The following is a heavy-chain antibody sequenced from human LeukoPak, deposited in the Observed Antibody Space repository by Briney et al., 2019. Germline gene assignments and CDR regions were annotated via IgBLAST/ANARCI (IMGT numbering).Heavy chain of an antibody. Sequence: PSETLSLTCTVSGGSISSYYWSWIRQPPGKGLEWIGYIYYSGSTNYNPSLKSRVTISVDTSKNQFSLKLSSVTAADTAVYYCARRGYGYNFDFDYWGQGTLVTVSS. D-gene: IGHD5-24*01. CDR3: ARRGYGYNFDFDY. CDR1: GGSISSYY. CDR2: IYYSGST. J-gene: IGHJ4*02. V-gene: IGHV4-59*08.